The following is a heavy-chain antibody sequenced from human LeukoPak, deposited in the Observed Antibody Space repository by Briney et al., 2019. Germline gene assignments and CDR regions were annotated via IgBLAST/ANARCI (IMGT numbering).Heavy chain of an antibody. CDR1: GGSISSGGYY. CDR3: ARDGYSYGSSHFDY. CDR2: IYYSGST. V-gene: IGHV4-31*03. Sequence: SQTLSLTCTVSGGSISSGGYYWSWIRQHPGKGLEWIGYIYYSGSTYYNPSLKSRVIISVDTSKNQFSLKLSSVTAADTAVYYCARDGYSYGSSHFDYWGQGTLVTVSS. J-gene: IGHJ4*02. D-gene: IGHD5-18*01.